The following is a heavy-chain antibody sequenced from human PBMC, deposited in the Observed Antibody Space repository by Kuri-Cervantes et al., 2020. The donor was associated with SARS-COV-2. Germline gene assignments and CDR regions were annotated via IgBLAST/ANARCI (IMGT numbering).Heavy chain of an antibody. CDR1: GYTFSGYY. CDR3: ARGAAGATSLGAFDI. Sequence: ASVKVSCKASGYTFSGYYMHWVRQAPGQGLEWMGWINPNDGGTNYAQKFQGRVTMTRDTSISTAYMELSSLRSDDTAVYYCARGAAGATSLGAFDIWGQGTMVTVSS. V-gene: IGHV1-2*02. CDR2: INPNDGGT. D-gene: IGHD1-26*01. J-gene: IGHJ3*02.